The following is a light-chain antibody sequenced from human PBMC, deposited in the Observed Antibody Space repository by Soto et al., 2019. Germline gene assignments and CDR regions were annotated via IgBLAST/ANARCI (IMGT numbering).Light chain of an antibody. CDR1: QSVRSY. J-gene: IGKJ5*01. V-gene: IGKV3-11*01. Sequence: EVVLTQSPATLSFSPGERATLSCRASQSVRSYLAWYQQKPGQAPRLLIYDASNRATGIPARFSGSGSETDFTLTISSLEPEDFAVYYCQQRYNWPPITFGQGTRLEIK. CDR2: DAS. CDR3: QQRYNWPPIT.